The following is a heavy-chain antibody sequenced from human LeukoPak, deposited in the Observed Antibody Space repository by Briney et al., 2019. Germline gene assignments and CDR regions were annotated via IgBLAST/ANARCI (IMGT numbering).Heavy chain of an antibody. V-gene: IGHV3-23*01. D-gene: IGHD6-19*01. Sequence: GGSLRLSCAASGFTFSSYAMSWVRQAPGKGLEWVSAISGSGGSTYYADSVKGRFTISRDNSKNTLYLQMNSLRADDTAVYYCASGYSSGWYLYWGQGTLVTVSS. CDR2: ISGSGGST. J-gene: IGHJ4*02. CDR3: ASGYSSGWYLY. CDR1: GFTFSSYA.